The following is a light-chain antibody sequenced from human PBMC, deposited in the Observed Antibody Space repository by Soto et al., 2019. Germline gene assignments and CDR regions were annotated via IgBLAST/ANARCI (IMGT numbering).Light chain of an antibody. J-gene: IGLJ3*02. CDR1: SIDVGGYNY. V-gene: IGLV2-14*01. Sequence: QSALTQPASVSGSTGQSITISCTGTSIDVGGYNYVSWYQQHPGKAPKLMIYEVSTRPSGVSNRFSGSKSGNTASLTISGLQAEDEADYYCSSDTTISTLEVFGGATKVTVL. CDR3: SSDTTISTLEV. CDR2: EVS.